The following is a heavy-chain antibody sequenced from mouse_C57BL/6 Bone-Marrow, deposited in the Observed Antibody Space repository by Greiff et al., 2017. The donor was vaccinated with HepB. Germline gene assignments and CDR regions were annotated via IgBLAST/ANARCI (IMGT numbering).Heavy chain of an antibody. Sequence: EVQLQESGGGLVKPGGSLKLSCAASGFTFSDYGMHWVRQAPEKGLEWVAYISSGSSTIYYADTVRGRFTISRDNAKNTLFLQMTSLRSEDTAMYYCARRGWLLRYYAMDYWGQGTSVTVSS. D-gene: IGHD2-3*01. J-gene: IGHJ4*01. CDR3: ARRGWLLRYYAMDY. CDR1: GFTFSDYG. CDR2: ISSGSSTI. V-gene: IGHV5-17*01.